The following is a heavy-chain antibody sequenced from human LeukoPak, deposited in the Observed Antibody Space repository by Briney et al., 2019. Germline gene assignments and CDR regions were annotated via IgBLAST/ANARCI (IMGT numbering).Heavy chain of an antibody. V-gene: IGHV4-59*08. D-gene: IGHD6-13*01. CDR3: GRHAGAAASFDN. Sequence: SETLSLTCTVSGGSISSYYWSWIRQPPGKGLEWIGYIYYSGSTNYNPSLKSRVTISVDTSKNQFSLKLSSVTAADTAVYYCGRHAGAAASFDNWGQGTLVTVSS. J-gene: IGHJ4*02. CDR2: IYYSGST. CDR1: GGSISSYY.